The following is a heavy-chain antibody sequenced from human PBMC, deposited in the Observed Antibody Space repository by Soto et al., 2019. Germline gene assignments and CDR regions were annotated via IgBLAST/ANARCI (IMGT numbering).Heavy chain of an antibody. CDR2: IYYSGST. CDR1: GGSISSGGYY. D-gene: IGHD3-22*01. CDR3: ARVGPMGYDSSGYPPTDY. Sequence: SETLSLTCTVSGGSISSGGYYWSWIRQHPGKGLEWIGYIYYSGSTYYNPSLKSRVTISVDTSKNQFSLKLSSVTAADTAVYYCARVGPMGYDSSGYPPTDYWGQGTLVTVSS. J-gene: IGHJ4*02. V-gene: IGHV4-30-4*08.